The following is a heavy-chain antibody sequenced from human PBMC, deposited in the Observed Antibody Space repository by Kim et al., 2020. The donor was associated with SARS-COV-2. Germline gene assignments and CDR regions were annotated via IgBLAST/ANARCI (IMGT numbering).Heavy chain of an antibody. V-gene: IGHV1-46*01. Sequence: ASVKVSCKPSGYTFTNYYIHWVRQAPGQGLEWMGIVIPNNGNTAYAQKFQGRVTMPRDTSTSTVYMELNSLRSEDTAVYYCARDPRGGGGTYYFDNWGQGPLLTVST. J-gene: IGHJ4*02. CDR2: VIPNNGNT. CDR3: ARDPRGGGGTYYFDN. CDR1: GYTFTNYY. D-gene: IGHD3-16*01.